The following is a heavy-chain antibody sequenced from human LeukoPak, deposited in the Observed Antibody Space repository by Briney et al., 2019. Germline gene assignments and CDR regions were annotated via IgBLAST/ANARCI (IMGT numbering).Heavy chain of an antibody. CDR2: WRYDGSP. Sequence: SETLSLTCAVSGGSISGRYWSWIRQPPGKGLEWIANWRYDGSPNYTPSLESRATISLDTSKNQFSLRLTSVTAADTAVYYCVVTLKWLAFDYWGQGILVTVSS. D-gene: IGHD6-19*01. J-gene: IGHJ4*02. V-gene: IGHV4-59*08. CDR1: GGSISGRY. CDR3: VVTLKWLAFDY.